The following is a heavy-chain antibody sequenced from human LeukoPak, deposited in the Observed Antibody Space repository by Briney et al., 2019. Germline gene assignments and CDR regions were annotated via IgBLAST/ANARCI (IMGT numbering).Heavy chain of an antibody. CDR1: GGSISGSSYH. Sequence: SETLSLTCTVSGGSISGSSYHWGWIRQSPGKGLEWIGSINYSGTTYYNPSLKSRVTISVDTSKSQFSLKVSSVTAADTAVYYCATTYSYTSGGYDYWGQGTLVTVSS. J-gene: IGHJ4*02. D-gene: IGHD5-18*01. CDR3: ATTYSYTSGGYDY. V-gene: IGHV4-39*01. CDR2: INYSGTT.